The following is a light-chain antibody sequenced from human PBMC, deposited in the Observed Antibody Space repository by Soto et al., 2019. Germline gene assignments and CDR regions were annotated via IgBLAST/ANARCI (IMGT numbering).Light chain of an antibody. CDR3: QQYNSYST. Sequence: DIQMTQSPSSLSASVGVRVTITCRASESISTWLAWYQQKPGKAPKLLIYGASSIESGVPPRFSGDGSETEFTLTISSLQPDDFATYYCQQYNSYSTFGQGTKVEIK. CDR1: ESISTW. CDR2: GAS. V-gene: IGKV1-5*03. J-gene: IGKJ1*01.